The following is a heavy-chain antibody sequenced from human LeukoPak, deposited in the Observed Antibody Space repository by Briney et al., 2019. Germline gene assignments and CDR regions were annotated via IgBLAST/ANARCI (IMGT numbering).Heavy chain of an antibody. D-gene: IGHD3-10*01. J-gene: IGHJ5*02. CDR1: GFTFSSYS. CDR3: ARVPFPGSGTRRGNSWFDP. CDR2: ISSSSSYI. Sequence: GGSLRLSCAASGFTFSSYSMNWVRQAPGKGLEWVSSISSSSSYIYYADSVKGRFTISRDNAKNSLYLQMNSLRAEDTAVYYCARVPFPGSGTRRGNSWFDPWGQGSLVTVSS. V-gene: IGHV3-21*01.